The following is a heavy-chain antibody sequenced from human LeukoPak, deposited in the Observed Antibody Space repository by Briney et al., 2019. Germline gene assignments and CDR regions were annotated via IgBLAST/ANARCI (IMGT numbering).Heavy chain of an antibody. CDR2: IYHSGST. D-gene: IGHD6-19*01. CDR1: GYSISSGFY. Sequence: PSETLSLTCTVSGYSISSGFYWAWIRQPPGKGLEWIGSIYHSGSTYYNPSLKSRVTISVDTSKNQFSLKLSSVTAADTAIYYCARDGRAGSLFAYWGQGALVTVSS. CDR3: ARDGRAGSLFAY. J-gene: IGHJ4*02. V-gene: IGHV4-38-2*02.